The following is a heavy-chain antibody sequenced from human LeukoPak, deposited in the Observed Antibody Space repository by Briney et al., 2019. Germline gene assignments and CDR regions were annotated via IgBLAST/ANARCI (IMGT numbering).Heavy chain of an antibody. Sequence: GGSLRLSCAASGFTFSSYAMSWVRQAPGKGLEWVSAISGSGGSTYYADSVKGRFTISRDNSKNTLYLQMNSLRAEDTAVYYCAKLQGSYSSSWYLPNYYYYYYMDVWGKGTTVTVSS. CDR2: ISGSGGST. J-gene: IGHJ6*03. V-gene: IGHV3-23*01. CDR1: GFTFSSYA. CDR3: AKLQGSYSSSWYLPNYYYYYYMDV. D-gene: IGHD6-13*01.